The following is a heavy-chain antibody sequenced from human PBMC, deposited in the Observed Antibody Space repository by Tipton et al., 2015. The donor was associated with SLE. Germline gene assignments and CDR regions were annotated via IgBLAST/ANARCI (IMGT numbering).Heavy chain of an antibody. CDR3: ARKVTGDGYNNWYFDL. CDR2: FYHSANT. CDR1: GFTFSDYS. J-gene: IGHJ2*01. D-gene: IGHD5-24*01. V-gene: IGHV4-38-2*01. Sequence: GSLRLSCAASGFTFSDYSMNWVRQAPGKGLEWVGSFYHSANTYYNPSLTSRVTISADTSRNQFSLRLTSVTAADTALYYCARKVTGDGYNNWYFDLWGRGTLVTVSS.